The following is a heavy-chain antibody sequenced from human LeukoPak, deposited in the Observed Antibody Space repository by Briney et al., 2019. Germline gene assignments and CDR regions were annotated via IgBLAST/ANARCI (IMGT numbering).Heavy chain of an antibody. Sequence: SETLSLTCTVSGDSISSDDYYWSWIRQPPGKGLEWIGYIYYSGSTYCNPSLKSRVTISLDKSKNQFSLKLSSVTAADTAVYYCASPVTTSGEIDYRGQGTLVTVSS. J-gene: IGHJ4*02. D-gene: IGHD4-17*01. CDR1: GDSISSDDYY. CDR2: IYYSGST. V-gene: IGHV4-30-4*08. CDR3: ASPVTTSGEIDY.